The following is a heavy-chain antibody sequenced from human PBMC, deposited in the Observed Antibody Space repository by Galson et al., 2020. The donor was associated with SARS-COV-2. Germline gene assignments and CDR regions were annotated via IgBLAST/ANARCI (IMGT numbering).Heavy chain of an antibody. J-gene: IGHJ6*02. CDR1: GFPFSTYS. CDR2: ISTSSSYT. CDR3: ARDEGIRGYNYGRLYYGMDV. V-gene: IGHV3-21*01. D-gene: IGHD5-18*01. Sequence: NSGGSLRLSCAASGFPFSTYSMNWDRLAPGKGQEWVSSISTSSSYTYYVDSVKGRFSISRDNPRNSLYLQMNSLRAEDTAVYYCARDEGIRGYNYGRLYYGMDVWGQGTTVIVSS.